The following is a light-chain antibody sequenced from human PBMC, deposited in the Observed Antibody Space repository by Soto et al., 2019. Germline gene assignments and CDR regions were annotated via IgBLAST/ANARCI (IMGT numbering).Light chain of an antibody. J-gene: IGLJ3*02. CDR1: SGHSSYA. Sequence: QLVLTQSPSASASLGASVKLTCTLSSGHSSYAIAWHQQQPEKGPRYLMKLNSDGSHNKGDGIPDRFSGSSSGAERYLTISTLQYEDEDDYYCQTWGTGPWVFGGGTKLTVL. CDR2: LNSDGSH. CDR3: QTWGTGPWV. V-gene: IGLV4-69*01.